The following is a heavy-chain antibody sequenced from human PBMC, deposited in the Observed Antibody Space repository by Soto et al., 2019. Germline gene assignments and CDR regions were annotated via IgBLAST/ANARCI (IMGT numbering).Heavy chain of an antibody. D-gene: IGHD2-2*01. V-gene: IGHV4-59*08. CDR3: ARRRGRSSTRYYMDV. CDR1: GGSISSYY. Sequence: PSETLSLTCTVSGGSISSYYWSWIRQPPGKGLEWIGYIYYSGSTNYNPSLKSRVTISVDTSKNQFSLKLSSVTAADTAVYYCARRRGRSSTRYYMDVWGKGTTVTVSS. CDR2: IYYSGST. J-gene: IGHJ6*03.